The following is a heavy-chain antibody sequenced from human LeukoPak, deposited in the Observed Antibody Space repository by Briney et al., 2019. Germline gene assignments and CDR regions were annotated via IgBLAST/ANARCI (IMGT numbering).Heavy chain of an antibody. D-gene: IGHD3-3*01. V-gene: IGHV3-30-3*01. CDR2: ISYDGSNK. Sequence: GGSLRLSCAASGFTFSSYAMHWVRQAPGKGLEWVAVISYDGSNKYYADSVKGRFTISRDNSKNTLYLQMNSLRAEDTAVYYCAIFNRRYYDFWSGYYTVPDYWGQGTLVTVSS. CDR1: GFTFSSYA. CDR3: AIFNRRYYDFWSGYYTVPDY. J-gene: IGHJ4*02.